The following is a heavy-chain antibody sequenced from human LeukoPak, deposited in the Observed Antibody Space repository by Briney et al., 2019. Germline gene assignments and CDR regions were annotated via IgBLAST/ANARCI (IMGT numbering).Heavy chain of an antibody. Sequence: GGSLRLSCAASGFTFSSYGMHWVRQAPGKGLEWVAVISYDGSNKYYADSVEGRFTISRDNSKNTLYLQMNSLRAEDTAVYYCAKATWDYWGQGTLVNVSS. J-gene: IGHJ4*02. CDR3: AKATWDY. CDR2: ISYDGSNK. CDR1: GFTFSSYG. V-gene: IGHV3-30*18. D-gene: IGHD3-16*01.